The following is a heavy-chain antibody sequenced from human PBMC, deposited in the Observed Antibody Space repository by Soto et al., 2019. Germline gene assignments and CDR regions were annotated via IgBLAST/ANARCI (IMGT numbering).Heavy chain of an antibody. J-gene: IGHJ4*02. D-gene: IGHD3-9*01. CDR2: ISGSGGST. CDR1: GFTFSSYA. Sequence: GGSLRLSCAASGFTFSSYAMSWVRQAPGKGLEWVSAISGSGGSTYYADSVKGRFTISRDNSKNTLYLQMNSLRAEDTAVYYCAKLELRYFDWLLFPFDYWGQGTLVTVSS. CDR3: AKLELRYFDWLLFPFDY. V-gene: IGHV3-23*01.